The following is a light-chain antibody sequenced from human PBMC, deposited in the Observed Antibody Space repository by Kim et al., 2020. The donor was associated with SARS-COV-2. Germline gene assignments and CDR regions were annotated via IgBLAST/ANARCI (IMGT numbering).Light chain of an antibody. J-gene: IGLJ3*02. CDR2: DVS. Sequence: GPSITTSCTRTSSDVGCYNYVSWYQHPPRTAPQLMIYDVSHPPSVVSNRFSGSTSGTTASLTISGLQAEDEADYYCSSYTSSSTKVFGGGTQLTVL. CDR3: SSYTSSSTKV. V-gene: IGLV2-14*01. CDR1: SSDVGCYNY.